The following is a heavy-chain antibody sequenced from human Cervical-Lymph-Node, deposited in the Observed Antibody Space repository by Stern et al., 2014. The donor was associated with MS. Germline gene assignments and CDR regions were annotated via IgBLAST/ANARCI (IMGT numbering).Heavy chain of an antibody. D-gene: IGHD6-19*01. Sequence: EVQLLESGGGLVQPGGSLRLSCVASGFTFRNYAMTWVRQAPGKGLEWVSSIGVSGGNTYFADSVKGRFTISRDNSKNTLYLQISSLRAEDTAVYYCAKDGRQWPVPLYFDYWGQGTLVTVSS. V-gene: IGHV3-23*01. CDR2: IGVSGGNT. J-gene: IGHJ4*02. CDR1: GFTFRNYA. CDR3: AKDGRQWPVPLYFDY.